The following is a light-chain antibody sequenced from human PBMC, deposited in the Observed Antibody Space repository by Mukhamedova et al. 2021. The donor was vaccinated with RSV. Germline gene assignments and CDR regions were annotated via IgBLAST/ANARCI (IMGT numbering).Light chain of an antibody. CDR2: AAS. CDR3: QQSYSTPHT. Sequence: WYQRRVHGKAPNLLIYAASSLQSGVPSRFSGSGSGTDFTLTISGLQPEDFATYHCQQSYSTPHTFGQGTKLEIE. V-gene: IGKV1-39*01. J-gene: IGKJ2*01.